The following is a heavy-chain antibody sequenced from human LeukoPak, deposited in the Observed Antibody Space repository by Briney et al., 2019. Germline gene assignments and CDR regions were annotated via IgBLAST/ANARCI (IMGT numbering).Heavy chain of an antibody. J-gene: IGHJ4*02. CDR1: GGSISSYY. CDR2: IYYSGST. Sequence: PSETLSLTCTVSGGSISSYYWSWIRQPPGKGLEWIGSIYYSGSTYYNPSLKSRVTISVDTSKNQFSLKLSSVTAADTAVYYCARDGIAAGVDYWGQGTLVTVSS. V-gene: IGHV4-59*12. CDR3: ARDGIAAGVDY. D-gene: IGHD6-13*01.